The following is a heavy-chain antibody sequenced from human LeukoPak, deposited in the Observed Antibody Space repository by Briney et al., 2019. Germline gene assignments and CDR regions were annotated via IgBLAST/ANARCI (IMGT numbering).Heavy chain of an antibody. CDR3: ARDGRIIVANGGGFDY. D-gene: IGHD5-12*01. CDR1: GGTFSSYA. J-gene: IGHJ4*02. Sequence: SVKVSCKASGGTFSSYAISWVRQAPGQGLEWMGGIIPIFGTANYAQKFQGRVTITADESTSTAYMELSSLRSEDTAVYYCARDGRIIVANGGGFDYWGQGTLVTVSS. V-gene: IGHV1-69*13. CDR2: IIPIFGTA.